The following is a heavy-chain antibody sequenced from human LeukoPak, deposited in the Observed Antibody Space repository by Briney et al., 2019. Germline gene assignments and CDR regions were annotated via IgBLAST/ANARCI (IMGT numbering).Heavy chain of an antibody. CDR3: ARVECSGGSCYFDY. V-gene: IGHV4-4*07. D-gene: IGHD2-15*01. CDR2: IYMSGST. Sequence: SSETLSLTYSVSGGSITSYYWSWIRQPAGKGLEYIGRIYMSGSTNYNPSLKSRVTMSVDTSKNHFSLKLTSVTAADTAAYYCARVECSGGSCYFDYWGQGTLVTVSS. CDR1: GGSITSYY. J-gene: IGHJ4*02.